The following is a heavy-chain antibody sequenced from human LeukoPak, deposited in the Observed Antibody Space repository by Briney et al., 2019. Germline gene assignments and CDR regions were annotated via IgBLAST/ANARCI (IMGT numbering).Heavy chain of an antibody. D-gene: IGHD1-20*01. CDR2: VSPSGTDI. CDR3: ATYNWAYEADY. Sequence: PGGSLRLSCAVSGFTFTDTYMTWIRQAPGKGLESLSYVSPSGTDISYADSVKGRFTISRDNAKNSLYLQMNSLRAEDTAVYYCATYNWAYEADYWGQGTLVTVSS. J-gene: IGHJ4*02. V-gene: IGHV3-11*04. CDR1: GFTFTDTY.